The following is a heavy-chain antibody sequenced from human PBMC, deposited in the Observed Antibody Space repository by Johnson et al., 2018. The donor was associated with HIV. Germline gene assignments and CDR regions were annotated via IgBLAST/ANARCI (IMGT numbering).Heavy chain of an antibody. Sequence: QVQLVDSGGGVVRPGGSLRLSCAASGFIFNDYPMYWVRQPPGKGLEWVAVISFDGSNKYYADSVKGRFSISRDNSKNTLYLQMNSLRAEDTAVYYCASHVGSSVGSAFDIWGQGTMVTVSS. CDR2: ISFDGSNK. J-gene: IGHJ3*02. D-gene: IGHD6-6*01. CDR3: ASHVGSSVGSAFDI. V-gene: IGHV3-30*04. CDR1: GFIFNDYP.